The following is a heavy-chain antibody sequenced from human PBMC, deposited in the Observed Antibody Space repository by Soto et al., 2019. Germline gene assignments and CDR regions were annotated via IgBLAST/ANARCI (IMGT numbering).Heavy chain of an antibody. D-gene: IGHD3-22*01. CDR2: ISGSGGST. V-gene: IGHV3-23*01. Sequence: GGSLRLSCAASGFTFSSYAMSWVRQAPGKGLEWVSAISGSGGSTNYADSVKGRFTISRDNSKNTLYLQMNSLRAEDTAVYYCAKASFITMIVVVITTYDYWGQGTLVTVSS. CDR1: GFTFSSYA. CDR3: AKASFITMIVVVITTYDY. J-gene: IGHJ4*02.